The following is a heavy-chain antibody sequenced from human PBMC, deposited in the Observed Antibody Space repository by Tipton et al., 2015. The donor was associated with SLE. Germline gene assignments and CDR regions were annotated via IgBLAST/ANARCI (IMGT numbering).Heavy chain of an antibody. D-gene: IGHD1-1*01. CDR1: GGSISSGGYY. CDR3: AREINEGVPDAFDI. V-gene: IGHV4-31*03. Sequence: TLSLTCTVSGGSISSGGYYWSWIRQHPGKGLEWIGYIYYSGSTYYNPSLKSRVTISVDTSKNQFSLKLSSVTAADTAVYYCAREINEGVPDAFDIWGQGTMVTVSS. CDR2: IYYSGST. J-gene: IGHJ3*02.